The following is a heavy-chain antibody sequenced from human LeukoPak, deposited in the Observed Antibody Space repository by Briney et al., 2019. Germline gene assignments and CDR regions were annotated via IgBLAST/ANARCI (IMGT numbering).Heavy chain of an antibody. J-gene: IGHJ5*02. CDR1: GYTFTGYY. CDR2: INPNSGGT. V-gene: IGHV1-2*02. Sequence: ASVKVSCKASGYTFTGYYMHWVRQAPGQGLEWMGWINPNSGGTNCAQKFQGRVTMTRDTSMSTAYMELSRLTSDDTAVYYCARAGGRSWFDPWGQGTLVTVSS. CDR3: ARAGGRSWFDP.